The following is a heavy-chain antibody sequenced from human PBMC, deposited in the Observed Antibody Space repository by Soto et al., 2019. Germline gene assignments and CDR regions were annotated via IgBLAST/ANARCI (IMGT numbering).Heavy chain of an antibody. CDR1: GYTFTSYG. CDR2: ISAYNGNT. D-gene: IGHD5-12*01. V-gene: IGHV1-18*01. CDR3: ARDEEKIVATITPLDY. J-gene: IGHJ4*02. Sequence: QVQLVQSGAEVKKPGASVKVSCKASGYTFTSYGISWVRQAPGQGLEWMGWISAYNGNTNYAQKLQGRVTMTTDTXTXTAYMELRSLRSDDTAVYYCARDEEKIVATITPLDYWGQGTLVTVSS.